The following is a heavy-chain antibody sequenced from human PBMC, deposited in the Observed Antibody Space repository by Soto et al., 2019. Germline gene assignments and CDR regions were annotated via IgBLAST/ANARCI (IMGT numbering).Heavy chain of an antibody. CDR2: SHHSGAS. CDR3: AKGGWSLDY. CDR1: GASISSHY. J-gene: IGHJ4*02. Sequence: QVQLQESGPGLVKPSETLSLTCTVSGASISSHYWTWIRQPPGRGMEWVGYSHHSGASNYNPSLKSRVTISVDTSKNQFSLKLNSVTAADTAVYYCAKGGWSLDYWGQGTLVTVSS. V-gene: IGHV4-59*11.